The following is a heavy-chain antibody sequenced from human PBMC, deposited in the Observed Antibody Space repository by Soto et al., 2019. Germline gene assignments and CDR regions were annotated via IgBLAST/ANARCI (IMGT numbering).Heavy chain of an antibody. CDR3: ARDGLYYYDSSGYYYYYYGMDV. CDR2: IWYDGSNK. V-gene: IGHV3-33*01. Sequence: GGSLRLSCAASGFTFSSYGMHWVRQAPGKGLEWVAVIWYDGSNKYYADSVKGRFTISRDNSKNTLYLQMNSLRAEDTAVYYCARDGLYYYDSSGYYYYYYGMDVWGQGTTVTVSS. CDR1: GFTFSSYG. J-gene: IGHJ6*02. D-gene: IGHD3-22*01.